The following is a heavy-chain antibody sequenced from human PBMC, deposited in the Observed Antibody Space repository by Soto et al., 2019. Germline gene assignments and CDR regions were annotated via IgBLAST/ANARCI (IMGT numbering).Heavy chain of an antibody. J-gene: IGHJ6*02. CDR1: GYTFTSYY. Sequence: ASVKVSCKASGYTFTSYYMHWVRQAPGQGLEWMGIINPSGGSTSYAQKFQGRVTMTRDTSTSTVYMELSSLSSEDTAVYYCAREAYCGGDCYPLPPYYYYYYGMDVWGQGTTVTVSS. CDR3: AREAYCGGDCYPLPPYYYYYYGMDV. V-gene: IGHV1-46*01. D-gene: IGHD2-21*02. CDR2: INPSGGST.